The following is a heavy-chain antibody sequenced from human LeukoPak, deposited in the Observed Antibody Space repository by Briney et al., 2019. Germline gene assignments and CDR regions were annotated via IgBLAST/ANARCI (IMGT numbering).Heavy chain of an antibody. V-gene: IGHV1-46*03. D-gene: IGHD2-15*01. CDR3: ASPGRFCSGGSCYSFDF. CDR2: MNPSGGST. CDR1: GYTFTSYS. Sequence: ASVKVSCKASGYTFTSYSMHWVRQAPGQGLQWMGIMNPSGGSTSSAQKFQGRVTMTRDTSTNTVYMELSSPRSGDTAVYYCASPGRFCSGGSCYSFDFWGQGTLVTVSS. J-gene: IGHJ4*02.